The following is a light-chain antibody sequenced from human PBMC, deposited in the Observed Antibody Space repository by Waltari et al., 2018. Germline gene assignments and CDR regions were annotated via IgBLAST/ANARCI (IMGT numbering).Light chain of an antibody. CDR3: CSYAGADTSVV. CDR1: SDDIRAYNL. CDR2: DVN. J-gene: IGLJ2*01. Sequence: HSALTQPASVSGSPGQSISISCTGSSDDIRAYNLVSWYQKCPGKAPKLIIYDVNKRPPGVPDRFSGSKSGNTASLTISGLLNEDEADYYCCSYAGADTSVVFGGGTTLTVL. V-gene: IGLV2-11*01.